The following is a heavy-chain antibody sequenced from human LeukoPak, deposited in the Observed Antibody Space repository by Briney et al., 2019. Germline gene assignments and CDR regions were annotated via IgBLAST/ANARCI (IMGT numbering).Heavy chain of an antibody. D-gene: IGHD5-18*01. CDR1: GFTFGDYA. J-gene: IGHJ6*03. CDR3: TREAAMAYYYYMDV. V-gene: IGHV3-49*04. CDR2: IRSKAYGGTT. Sequence: GGSLRLSCTASGFTFGDYAMSWVRQAPGKGLEWVGFIRSKAYGGTTEYAASVKGRFTISRDDSKSIAYLQMNSLKTEDTAVYYCTREAAMAYYYYMDVWGKGTTVTISS.